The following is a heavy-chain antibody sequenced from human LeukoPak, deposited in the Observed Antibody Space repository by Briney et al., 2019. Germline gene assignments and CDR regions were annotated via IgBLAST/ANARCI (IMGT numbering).Heavy chain of an antibody. Sequence: SETLSLTCSVSGGSISSSSYYWGWIRQPPGKGLEWIGSIYYSGSTYYNPSLKRRVTISVDTSKNQFSLKLSSVTAADTAVYYCARQKSRDIVVVVAARGYNWFDPWGQGTLVTVSS. D-gene: IGHD2-15*01. CDR3: ARQKSRDIVVVVAARGYNWFDP. CDR1: GGSISSSSYY. J-gene: IGHJ5*02. V-gene: IGHV4-39*01. CDR2: IYYSGST.